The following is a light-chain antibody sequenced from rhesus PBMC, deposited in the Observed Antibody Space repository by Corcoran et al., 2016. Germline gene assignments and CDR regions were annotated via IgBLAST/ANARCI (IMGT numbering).Light chain of an antibody. Sequence: DIQMTQSPSSLSASVGDRVTITCRESKAISSHLAWYKHKPGDAPKPLIYFATILESGVPSRFSGIRSGNEVTLTIISLQPEDFATYFCQQYNSAPDSFGQGTKVEIK. V-gene: IGKV1-37*01. CDR3: QQYNSAPDS. CDR1: KAISSH. J-gene: IGKJ2*01. CDR2: FAT.